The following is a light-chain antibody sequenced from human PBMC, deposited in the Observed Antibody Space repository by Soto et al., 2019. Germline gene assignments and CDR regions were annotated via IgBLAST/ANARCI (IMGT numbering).Light chain of an antibody. CDR2: AAS. V-gene: IGKV3-20*01. Sequence: EIVLTQSPGTLSLSPGERATLSCRASQSVSSSYLAWYQQKPGRAPRLLIYAASSRATGIPDRFSGSGSGTDFTLTISRLEPEDFAVSYCQQYGDSPPYTFGQGTKPEIK. CDR1: QSVSSSY. J-gene: IGKJ2*01. CDR3: QQYGDSPPYT.